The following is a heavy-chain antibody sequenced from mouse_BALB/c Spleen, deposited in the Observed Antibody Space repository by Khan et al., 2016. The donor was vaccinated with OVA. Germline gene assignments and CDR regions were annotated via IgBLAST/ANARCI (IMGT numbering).Heavy chain of an antibody. CDR3: ARLEDI. CDR2: IWAGGST. CDR1: GFSLTSYG. Sequence: VQLQESGPGLVAPSQSLSITCTVSGFSLTSYGVHWVRQPPGKGLEWLGVIWAGGSTNYNSAIMSRLSTSKDNSQSQVFLKMNSLQTDSTTMYYCARLEDIWGQGTTRTVSS. V-gene: IGHV2-9*02. D-gene: IGHD1-3*01. J-gene: IGHJ2*01.